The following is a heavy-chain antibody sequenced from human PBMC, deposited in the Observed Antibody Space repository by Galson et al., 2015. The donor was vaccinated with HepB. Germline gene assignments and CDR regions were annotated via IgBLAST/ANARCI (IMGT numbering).Heavy chain of an antibody. CDR2: TWNDGSKE. Sequence: SLRLSCAASGFTFSSYGMHWVRQAPGKGVGWVAVTWNDGSKEYYADSVKGRFTISRDNAKNSLHLQMNSLRAEDTAVYYCARETKGWGQGTLVTVSS. CDR1: GFTFSSYG. J-gene: IGHJ4*02. CDR3: ARETKG. V-gene: IGHV3-33*01.